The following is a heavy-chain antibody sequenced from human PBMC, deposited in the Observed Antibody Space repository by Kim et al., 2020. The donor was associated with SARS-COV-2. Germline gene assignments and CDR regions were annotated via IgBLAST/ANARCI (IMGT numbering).Heavy chain of an antibody. CDR1: GFNFGASA. Sequence: GGSLRLSCAASGFNFGASAMYWVRQVPGKGLEWVSVINENGGSTGYADSVKGRFTISRDNTKNSLFLQMNSLRVEDTAFYYCARLMMEPEVCWGQGTLVTVSS. J-gene: IGHJ4*02. D-gene: IGHD1-1*01. V-gene: IGHV3-20*04. CDR2: INENGGST. CDR3: ARLMMEPEVC.